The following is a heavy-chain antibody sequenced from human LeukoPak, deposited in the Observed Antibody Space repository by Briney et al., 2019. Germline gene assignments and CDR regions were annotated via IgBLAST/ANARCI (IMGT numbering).Heavy chain of an antibody. V-gene: IGHV1-8*01. CDR2: MNPNSGNT. J-gene: IGHJ1*01. CDR3: ARGSGWYSSLDYFQH. Sequence: EASVKVSCKASGYTFTSYDINWVRQATGQGLEWMGWMNPNSGNTGYAQKFQGRVTMTRNTSISTAYMELSSLRSEDTAVYYCARGSGWYSSLDYFQHWGQGTLVTVSS. CDR1: GYTFTSYD. D-gene: IGHD6-19*01.